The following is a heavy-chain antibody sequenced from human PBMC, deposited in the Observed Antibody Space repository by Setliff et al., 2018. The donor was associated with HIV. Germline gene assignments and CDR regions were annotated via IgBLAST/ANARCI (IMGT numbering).Heavy chain of an antibody. CDR3: ARDQTGVAAAAFGGGSAWSDEGFDI. V-gene: IGHV1-69*10. CDR2: IIPILGIA. J-gene: IGHJ3*02. CDR1: GGTFSSYA. Sequence: SVKVSCKASGGTFSSYAISWVRQAPGQGLEWMGGIIPILGIANYAQKFQGRVTITADKSTSTAYMELSSLRSEDTAVYYCARDQTGVAAAAFGGGSAWSDEGFDIWGQGTMVTVSS. D-gene: IGHD6-13*01.